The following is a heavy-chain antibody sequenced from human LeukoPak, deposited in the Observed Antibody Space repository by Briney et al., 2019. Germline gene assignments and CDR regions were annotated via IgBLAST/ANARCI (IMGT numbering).Heavy chain of an antibody. D-gene: IGHD4-17*01. CDR3: AKPGPTTVTNTHAFDI. V-gene: IGHV3-30-3*02. CDR1: GFTFSNYA. CDR2: ISYDGSDK. Sequence: PGGSLRLSCAASGFTFSNYAMHWVRQAPGKGLEWVAIISYDGSDKYYADSVKGRFTISRDDSKNTLYLQMNSLRAEDTAVYYCAKPGPTTVTNTHAFDIWGQGTMVTVSS. J-gene: IGHJ3*02.